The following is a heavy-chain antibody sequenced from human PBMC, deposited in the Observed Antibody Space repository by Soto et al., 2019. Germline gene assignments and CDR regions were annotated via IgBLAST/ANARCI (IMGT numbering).Heavy chain of an antibody. J-gene: IGHJ4*02. D-gene: IGHD3-9*01. CDR1: GFTFDDYA. CDR3: AKDHALVLTGPDDY. V-gene: IGHV3-9*01. CDR2: ISWNSGSI. Sequence: GGSLRLSCAASGFTFDDYAMHWVRRAPGKGLEWVSGISWNSGSIGYADSVKGRFTISRDNAKNSLYLQMNSLRAEDTALYYCAKDHALVLTGPDDYWGQGTLVTVSS.